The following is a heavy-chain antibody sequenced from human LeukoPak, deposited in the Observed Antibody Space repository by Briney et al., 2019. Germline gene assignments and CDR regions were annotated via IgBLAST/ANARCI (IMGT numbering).Heavy chain of an antibody. J-gene: IGHJ5*02. CDR1: GFTFSGNW. CDR2: IKSDGSET. D-gene: IGHD5-18*01. CDR3: ARDQGGYSYGYDL. Sequence: PGGSLRLSCAASGFTFSGNWMSWVRQTPGKGLEWVATIKSDGSETYYVDSMKGRFTISRDNAKNSLYLQMNSLRAEDTAVYYCARDQGGYSYGYDLWGQGTLVTVSS. V-gene: IGHV3-7*01.